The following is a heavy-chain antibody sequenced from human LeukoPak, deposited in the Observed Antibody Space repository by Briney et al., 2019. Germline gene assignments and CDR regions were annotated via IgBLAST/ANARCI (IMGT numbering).Heavy chain of an antibody. CDR2: IKEDGGEE. D-gene: IGHD6-19*01. CDR3: ARLAVAGIVWFDY. V-gene: IGHV3-7*01. CDR1: VYTLSSYW. Sequence: PGGALRLSCAASVYTLSSYWMSWGRQAPGEGREWGANIKEDGGEEYYVDSVKGRFSISRDNAQNSLYLQMNSVRAQDTAVVYFARLAVAGIVWFDYWGQGTMVTVSS. J-gene: IGHJ4*02.